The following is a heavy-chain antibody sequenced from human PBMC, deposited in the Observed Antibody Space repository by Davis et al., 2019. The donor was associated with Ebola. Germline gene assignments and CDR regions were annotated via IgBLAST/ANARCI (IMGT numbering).Heavy chain of an antibody. V-gene: IGHV4-39*01. Sequence: PGGSLRLSCTVSGGSISSSSYYWGWIRQPPGKGLEWIGSIYYSGSTNYNPSLKSRVTISVDTSKNQFSLKLRSVTAADTAVYYCARQGRSGVSGGAFDIWGQGTMVTVSS. CDR3: ARQGRSGVSGGAFDI. J-gene: IGHJ3*02. CDR1: GGSISSSSYY. D-gene: IGHD2-15*01. CDR2: IYYSGST.